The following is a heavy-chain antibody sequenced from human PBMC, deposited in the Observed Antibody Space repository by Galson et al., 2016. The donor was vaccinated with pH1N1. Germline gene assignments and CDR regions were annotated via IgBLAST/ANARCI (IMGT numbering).Heavy chain of an antibody. CDR1: GFDFSQYG. CDR2: LWLDGSNE. CDR3: ARESAHDGKINDGLDV. Sequence: SLRLSCAASGFDFSQYGMHWIRQAPGLGLEWVAFLWLDGSNEFYIDSVKGRFTITRDNSKNILYLKMSSLRDQDTALYYCARESAHDGKINDGLDVWGQGTRVTVSS. D-gene: IGHD4-23*01. V-gene: IGHV3-33*01. J-gene: IGHJ6*02.